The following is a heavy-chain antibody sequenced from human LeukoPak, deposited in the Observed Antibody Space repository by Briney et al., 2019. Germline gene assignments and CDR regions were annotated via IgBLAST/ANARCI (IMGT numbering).Heavy chain of an antibody. Sequence: PSETLSLTCTVSGGSISSSSYYWGWIRQPPGKGLEWIGSIYYSGSTYYNPSLKSRVTISVDTSKNQFSLKLSSVTAADTAVYYCARAGGGGSGKMVNWFDPWGQGTLVTVSS. CDR3: ARAGGGGSGKMVNWFDP. V-gene: IGHV4-39*01. CDR1: GGSISSSSYY. J-gene: IGHJ5*02. CDR2: IYYSGST. D-gene: IGHD3-10*01.